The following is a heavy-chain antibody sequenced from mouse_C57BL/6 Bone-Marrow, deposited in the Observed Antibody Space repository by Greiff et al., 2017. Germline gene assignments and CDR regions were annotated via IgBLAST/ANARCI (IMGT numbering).Heavy chain of an antibody. CDR2: ISSGGSYT. CDR3: ARRVTGTDFDY. V-gene: IGHV5-6*01. Sequence: EVQGVESGGDLVKPGGSLKLSCAASGFTFSSYGMSWVRQTPGKRLEWVATISSGGSYTYYPDSVKGRFTISRDNAKNTLYLRMSSLKSEDKAMYYCARRVTGTDFDYWGQGTTLTVSS. D-gene: IGHD4-1*01. J-gene: IGHJ2*01. CDR1: GFTFSSYG.